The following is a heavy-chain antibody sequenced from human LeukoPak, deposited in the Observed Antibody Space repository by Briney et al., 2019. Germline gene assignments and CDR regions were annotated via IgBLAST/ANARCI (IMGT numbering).Heavy chain of an antibody. CDR3: ARGNYSSGSYYVVGFDY. J-gene: IGHJ4*02. Sequence: SETLSLTCSVSNDSIRNYYWSWIRQPPGKALEWIGYIYHTGNTNYNPSLKSRLTMSIDTSKNQFSLNLNSVTAADTAVYYCARGNYSSGSYYVVGFDYWGQGTLVTVSS. V-gene: IGHV4-59*01. CDR1: NDSIRNYY. D-gene: IGHD3-10*01. CDR2: IYHTGNT.